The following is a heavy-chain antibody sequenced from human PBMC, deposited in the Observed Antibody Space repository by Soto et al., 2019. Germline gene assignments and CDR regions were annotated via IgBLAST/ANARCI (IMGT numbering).Heavy chain of an antibody. CDR1: GYTFTSYA. V-gene: IGHV1-3*01. J-gene: IGHJ4*02. D-gene: IGHD2-15*01. CDR3: ARGPGGPDGPGDY. CDR2: INAGNGNT. Sequence: ASVKVSCKASGYTFTSYAMHWVRQAPGQRLEWMGWINAGNGNTKYSQRFQGRVTITRDTSANIAYMELSSLRSEDTAVYYCARGPGGPDGPGDYWGQGTLVTVSS.